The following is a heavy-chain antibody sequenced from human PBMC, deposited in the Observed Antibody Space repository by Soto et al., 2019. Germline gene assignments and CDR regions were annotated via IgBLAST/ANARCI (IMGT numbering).Heavy chain of an antibody. Sequence: RGESPKISCKGSGYSFITYWIGWVRQMPGQGLEWMGIIYPGHSDTRYSPSFQGQVTISVDKSISTAYLQWSSLKASDTAIYYCLRRGSGNYSHWYFDVWGRGTLVTVSS. V-gene: IGHV5-51*01. CDR3: LRRGSGNYSHWYFDV. CDR1: GYSFITYW. J-gene: IGHJ2*01. D-gene: IGHD3-10*01. CDR2: IYPGHSDT.